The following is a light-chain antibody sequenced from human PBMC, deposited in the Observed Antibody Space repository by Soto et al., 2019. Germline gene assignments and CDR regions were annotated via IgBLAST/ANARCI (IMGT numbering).Light chain of an antibody. Sequence: QSALTQPASVSGSPGQSITISCTGTSSDVGGYNYVSWYQQHPGKAPKLMIYEVTNRPSGVSNRFSGSKSGNTASLTISGLQAEGEADYYCSSYTRSSTHWVFGGGTKLTVL. CDR1: SSDVGGYNY. CDR3: SSYTRSSTHWV. J-gene: IGLJ3*02. CDR2: EVT. V-gene: IGLV2-14*01.